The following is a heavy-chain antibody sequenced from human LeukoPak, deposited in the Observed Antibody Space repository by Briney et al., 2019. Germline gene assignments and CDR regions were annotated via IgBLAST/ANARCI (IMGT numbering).Heavy chain of an antibody. CDR3: ARAPHFFDSSGSRYYFDY. V-gene: IGHV4-39*07. CDR1: GGSIRSTTYY. CDR2: IYYSGNT. D-gene: IGHD3-22*01. J-gene: IGHJ4*02. Sequence: PSEALSLTCTVSGGSIRSTTYYWGWIRQPPGKGLEWIGSIYYSGNTYYSPSLMSRVTISVDTSKNQFSLNLSSVTAADTAMYYCARAPHFFDSSGSRYYFDYWGQGALVTVSS.